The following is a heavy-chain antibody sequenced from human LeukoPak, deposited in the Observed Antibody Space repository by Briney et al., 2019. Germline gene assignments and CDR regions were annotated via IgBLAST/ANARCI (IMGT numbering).Heavy chain of an antibody. CDR2: INHSGST. D-gene: IGHD1-7*01. J-gene: IGHJ4*02. V-gene: IGHV4-34*01. Sequence: ETLSLPCAVYGGSFSGYYWSWIRQPPGKGLEWIGEINHSGSTNYNPSLKSRVTISVDTSKNQFSLKLSSVTAADTAVYYCARVGPNWNYGYWGQGTLVTVSS. CDR1: GGSFSGYY. CDR3: ARVGPNWNYGY.